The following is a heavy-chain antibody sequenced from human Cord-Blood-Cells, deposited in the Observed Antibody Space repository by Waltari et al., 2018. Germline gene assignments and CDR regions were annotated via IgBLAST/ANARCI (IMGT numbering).Heavy chain of an antibody. CDR2: IWYDGSNK. CDR3: ARAEYWYFDL. CDR1: GFTFSSYG. V-gene: IGHV3-33*01. Sequence: QVQLVESGGGVVQPGRSLRLSCAASGFTFSSYGMHWVRQAPGKGLEWVGVIWYDGSNKYYADSVKGRFTISRDNSKNTLYLQMNSLRAEDTAVYYCARAEYWYFDLWGRGTLVTVSS. J-gene: IGHJ2*01.